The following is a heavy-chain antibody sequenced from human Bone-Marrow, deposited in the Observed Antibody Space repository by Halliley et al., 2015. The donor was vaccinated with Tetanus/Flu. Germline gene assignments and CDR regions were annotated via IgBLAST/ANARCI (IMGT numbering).Heavy chain of an antibody. Sequence: ISFYCNEEKYADSGKGRFTVSRENSRDTLFLQMNSPRPEDAAVYYCAKGTMGKELDWLGRPLVAWGQGTLVTVSS. D-gene: IGHD3-9*01. CDR3: AKGTMGKELDWLGRPLVA. J-gene: IGHJ5*02. CDR2: ISFYCNEE. V-gene: IGHV3-30*18.